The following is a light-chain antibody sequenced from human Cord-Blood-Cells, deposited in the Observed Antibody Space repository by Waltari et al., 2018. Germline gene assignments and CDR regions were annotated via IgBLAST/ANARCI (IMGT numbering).Light chain of an antibody. CDR3: QQRSNWPLT. Sequence: EIVLTQSPATLSLSPGERATLSCRASQSVRSYFAWSQQQPGQAPRLLIYDASNRATGIPARFSGSGSGTDFTLTISSLEPEDFAVYYCQQRSNWPLTFGGGTKVEIK. CDR2: DAS. V-gene: IGKV3-11*01. J-gene: IGKJ4*01. CDR1: QSVRSY.